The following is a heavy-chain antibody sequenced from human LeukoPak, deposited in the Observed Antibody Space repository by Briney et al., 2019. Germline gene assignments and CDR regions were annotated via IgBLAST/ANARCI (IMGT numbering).Heavy chain of an antibody. Sequence: SVNVSCKASGGTFSSYAISWVRQAPGQGLEWMGGIIPIFGTANYAQKFQGRVTITADESTSTAYMELSSLRSEDTAVYYCARDLDSSGYYPDYWGQGTLVTVSS. J-gene: IGHJ4*02. CDR3: ARDLDSSGYYPDY. V-gene: IGHV1-69*13. CDR2: IIPIFGTA. CDR1: GGTFSSYA. D-gene: IGHD3-22*01.